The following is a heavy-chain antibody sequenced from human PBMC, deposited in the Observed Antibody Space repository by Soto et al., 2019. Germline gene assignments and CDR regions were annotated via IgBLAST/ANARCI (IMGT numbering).Heavy chain of an antibody. J-gene: IGHJ5*02. CDR1: GGSISSSSYY. CDR2: IYYSGST. D-gene: IGHD6-13*01. V-gene: IGHV4-39*01. CDR3: ATHDGQQLYNWFDP. Sequence: PSETLSLTCTVSGGSISSSSYYWGWIRQPPGKGLEWIGSIYYSGSTYYNPSLKSRVTISVDTSKNQFSLKLSSVTAADTAVYYCATHDGQQLYNWFDPWGQRTLVTVSS.